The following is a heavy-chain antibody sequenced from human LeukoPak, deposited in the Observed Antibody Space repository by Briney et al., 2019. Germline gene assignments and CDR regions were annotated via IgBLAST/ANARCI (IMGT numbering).Heavy chain of an antibody. CDR2: IPHGGST. CDR1: GGSFTSHH. Sequence: SETLSLTCTVYGGSFTSHHWSWIRQPPGKGLEWIGEIPHGGSTSYNPSLRTRVTISVDTSKNQFSLNLNTVTAADTAVYLCASGRRYSHGYGLLFEHWGQGTLVTVSS. J-gene: IGHJ4*02. V-gene: IGHV4-34*01. CDR3: ASGRRYSHGYGLLFEH. D-gene: IGHD5-18*01.